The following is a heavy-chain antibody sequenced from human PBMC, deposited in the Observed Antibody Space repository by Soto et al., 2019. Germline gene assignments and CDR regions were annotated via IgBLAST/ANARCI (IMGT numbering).Heavy chain of an antibody. D-gene: IGHD3-22*01. V-gene: IGHV3-48*02. CDR2: IRASSSTI. Sequence: GGSLRLSGAASGFTFNDYDMNWVRQAPGKGLEWVSYIRASSSTIYYADSVRGRFTISRDNAKNSLYLQMNSPRDEDSGVYYCARASGYYATSGYYGTFYNYGLDVWGQGTTVTVSS. CDR1: GFTFNDYD. CDR3: ARASGYYATSGYYGTFYNYGLDV. J-gene: IGHJ6*01.